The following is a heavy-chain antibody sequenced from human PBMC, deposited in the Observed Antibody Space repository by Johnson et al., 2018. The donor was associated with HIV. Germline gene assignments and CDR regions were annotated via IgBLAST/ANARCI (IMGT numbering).Heavy chain of an antibody. CDR3: AKAPNWNYGDAFDG. CDR1: GFIFDNYG. V-gene: IGHV3-23*04. D-gene: IGHD1-7*01. Sequence: VQLVESGGGLVQPGGSLRLSCAASGFIFDNYGMSWVRQAPGKGLEWVSTISGGGPPYYSDSAKGRFTISRASSKDTRYLQMNSLRADDTAVDSRAKAPNWNYGDAFDGWGQGTMLTVAS. J-gene: IGHJ3*01. CDR2: ISGGGPP.